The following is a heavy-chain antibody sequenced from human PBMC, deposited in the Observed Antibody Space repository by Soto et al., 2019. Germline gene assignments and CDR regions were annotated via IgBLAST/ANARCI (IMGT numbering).Heavy chain of an antibody. V-gene: IGHV2-5*02. CDR2: IYWDDDK. J-gene: IGHJ5*02. Sequence: QITLKESGPTLVKPTQTLTLTCTFSGFSLSTSGVGVGWIRQPPGKALEWLALIYWDDDKRYSPSLKSRLTITTETAKNHVVLTMTNMDPVDTATYYCARRIAAAGTFWFDPWGQGTLVTVSS. D-gene: IGHD6-13*01. CDR3: ARRIAAAGTFWFDP. CDR1: GFSLSTSGVG.